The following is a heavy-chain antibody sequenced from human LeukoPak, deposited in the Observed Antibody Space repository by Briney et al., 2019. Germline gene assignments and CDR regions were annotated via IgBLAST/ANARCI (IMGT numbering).Heavy chain of an antibody. CDR1: GFTFSSYA. V-gene: IGHV3-30*04. J-gene: IGHJ3*02. Sequence: GGSLRLSCAASGFTFSSYAMHWVRQAPGKGLEWVAVISYDGSNKYYADSVKGRFTISRDNSKNTLYLQMNSLRAEDTAVYYCARVGTLWFGELYDAFDIWGQGTMVTISS. CDR2: ISYDGSNK. CDR3: ARVGTLWFGELYDAFDI. D-gene: IGHD3-10*01.